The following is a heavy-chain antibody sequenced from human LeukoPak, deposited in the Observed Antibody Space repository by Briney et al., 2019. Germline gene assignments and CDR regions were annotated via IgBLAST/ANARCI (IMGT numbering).Heavy chain of an antibody. CDR3: ARVGRCSSTSCYRDPAFDI. Sequence: SVKVSCKASGGTFSSYAISWVRQAPGQGLERMGGIIPIFGTANYAQKFQGRVTITTDESTSTAYMELSSLRSEDTAVYYCARVGRCSSTSCYRDPAFDIWGQGTMVTVSS. D-gene: IGHD2-2*02. V-gene: IGHV1-69*05. J-gene: IGHJ3*02. CDR2: IIPIFGTA. CDR1: GGTFSSYA.